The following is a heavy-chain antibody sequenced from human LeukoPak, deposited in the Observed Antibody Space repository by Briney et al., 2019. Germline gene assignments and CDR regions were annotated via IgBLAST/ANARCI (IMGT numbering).Heavy chain of an antibody. V-gene: IGHV1-2*06. CDR2: INPNSGDT. D-gene: IGHD1-26*01. J-gene: IGHJ4*02. CDR3: ARDTVGAPEFESVY. Sequence: GASVKVSCKASGYTFTGYHLHWVRQAPGHGLEWMRRINPNSGDTIYAQKFQGRVTMTRDTSISTAYMELSRLRSDDTAVYYCARDTVGAPEFESVYWGQGTLVTVSS. CDR1: GYTFTGYH.